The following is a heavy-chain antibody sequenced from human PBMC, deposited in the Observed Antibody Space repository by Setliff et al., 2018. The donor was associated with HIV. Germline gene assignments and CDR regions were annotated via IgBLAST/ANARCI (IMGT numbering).Heavy chain of an antibody. V-gene: IGHV1-46*02. D-gene: IGHD6-6*01. Sequence: ASVKVSCKTSAYTFNSYYMHWIRQAPGQGLEWMGLIGPSGSSTTYAQNFRGRVTMSRDTSTNTVYMELSSLRSEDTAVYYCARDHIAARSVDYWGQGTLVTVSS. CDR1: AYTFNSYY. CDR2: IGPSGSST. J-gene: IGHJ4*02. CDR3: ARDHIAARSVDY.